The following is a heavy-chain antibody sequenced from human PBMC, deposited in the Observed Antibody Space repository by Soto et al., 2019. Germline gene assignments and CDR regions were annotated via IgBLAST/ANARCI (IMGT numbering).Heavy chain of an antibody. Sequence: GGSLRLSCAASGFTVSSNYMSWVRQAPGKGLEWVSVIYSGGSTYYADSVKGRFTISRDNSKNTLYPQMNSLRAEDTAVYYCARDRHRGYSYGYWGQGTLVTVSS. J-gene: IGHJ4*02. CDR2: IYSGGST. CDR3: ARDRHRGYSYGY. V-gene: IGHV3-66*01. CDR1: GFTVSSNY. D-gene: IGHD5-18*01.